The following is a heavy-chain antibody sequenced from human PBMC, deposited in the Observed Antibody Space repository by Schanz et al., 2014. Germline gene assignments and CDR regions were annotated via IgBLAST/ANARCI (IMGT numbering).Heavy chain of an antibody. CDR3: AKNSFASSSDIDS. Sequence: EVQLLASGGGLVQPGGSLRLTCLTSGFTFTDHAMSWVRQAPGKGLEWVSGINTSGGSRYYAESVKGRFTISRDNSKTLVYLQMSSLRSEDTVVYYCAKNSFASSSDIDSWGQGTLVTVSS. D-gene: IGHD1-7*01. CDR2: INTSGGSR. V-gene: IGHV3-23*01. CDR1: GFTFTDHA. J-gene: IGHJ4*02.